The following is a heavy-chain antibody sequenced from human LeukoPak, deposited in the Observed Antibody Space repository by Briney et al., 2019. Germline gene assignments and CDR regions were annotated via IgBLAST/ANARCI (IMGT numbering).Heavy chain of an antibody. D-gene: IGHD3-22*01. CDR3: ARGLVVTQFDY. J-gene: IGHJ4*02. Sequence: PGGSLRLSCAASGFTFSSYSMNWVRKAPGKGLEWVSYISSSSSTIYYADSVKGRFTISRDNAKNSLYLQMNSLRAEDTAVYYCARGLVVTQFDYWGQGTLVTVSS. CDR2: ISSSSSTI. CDR1: GFTFSSYS. V-gene: IGHV3-48*04.